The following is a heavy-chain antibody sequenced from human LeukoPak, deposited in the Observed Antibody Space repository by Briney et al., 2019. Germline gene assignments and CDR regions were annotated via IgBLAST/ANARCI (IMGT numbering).Heavy chain of an antibody. D-gene: IGHD1-26*01. CDR1: GFTFSSYE. CDR2: ISSSGSTI. Sequence: GGTLRLSCTASGFTFSSYEMNWVRQAPGKGLEWVSYISSSGSTIYYADSVKGRFTISRDNAKNSLYLQMNSLSAEDTAVYYCARVGEWEPGWGQGTLVTASS. J-gene: IGHJ4*02. V-gene: IGHV3-48*03. CDR3: ARVGEWEPG.